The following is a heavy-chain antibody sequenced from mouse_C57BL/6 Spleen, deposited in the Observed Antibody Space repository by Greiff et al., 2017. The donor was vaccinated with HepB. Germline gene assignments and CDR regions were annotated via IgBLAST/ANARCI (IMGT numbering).Heavy chain of an antibody. CDR1: GYSITSGYY. J-gene: IGHJ3*01. V-gene: IGHV3-6*01. Sequence: EVQLQQSGPGLVKPSQSLSLTCSVTGYSITSGYYWNWIRQFPGNKLEWMGYISYDGSNNYNPSLKNRISITRDTSKNQFFLKLNSVTTEDTATYYWARGGYSNYGFAYWGQGTLVTVSA. CDR2: ISYDGSN. CDR3: ARGGYSNYGFAY. D-gene: IGHD2-5*01.